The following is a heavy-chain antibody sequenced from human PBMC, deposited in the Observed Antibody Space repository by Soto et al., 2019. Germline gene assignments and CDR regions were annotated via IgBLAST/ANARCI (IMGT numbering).Heavy chain of an antibody. Sequence: GGSLRLSCAASGFTFSSYAMHWVRQAPGKGLEWVALISYDGSDKDYADSVKGRFTISRDNSKNTLYLQMNSLRAEDTAVYYCATFREQQLVLIYYFDYWGQGTLVTVSS. CDR3: ATFREQQLVLIYYFDY. V-gene: IGHV3-30-3*01. J-gene: IGHJ4*02. D-gene: IGHD6-13*01. CDR2: ISYDGSDK. CDR1: GFTFSSYA.